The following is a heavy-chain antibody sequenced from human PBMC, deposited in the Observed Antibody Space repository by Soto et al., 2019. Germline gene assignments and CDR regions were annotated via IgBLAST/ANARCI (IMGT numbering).Heavy chain of an antibody. Sequence: QVQLVESGGGVVQPGRSLRLSCAASGFTFSSYAMHWVRQAPGKGLEWVAVISYDGSNKYYADSVKGRFTISRDNSKNTLYLQMNSLRAEDTAVYYCARNDIVATIWVSAYYYYGMDVWGQGTTVTVSS. V-gene: IGHV3-30-3*01. D-gene: IGHD5-12*01. J-gene: IGHJ6*02. CDR1: GFTFSSYA. CDR2: ISYDGSNK. CDR3: ARNDIVATIWVSAYYYYGMDV.